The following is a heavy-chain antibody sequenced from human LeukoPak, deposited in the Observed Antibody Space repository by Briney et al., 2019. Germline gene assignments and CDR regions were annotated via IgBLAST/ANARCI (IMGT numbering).Heavy chain of an antibody. CDR2: ISYDGSNK. CDR3: ARDPGSPYYYYMDV. V-gene: IGHV3-30*04. Sequence: GGSLRLSCAASGFTFSNYAMHWVRQAPGKGLEWVAVISYDGSNKYYADSVKGRFTISRDNSKNTLYLQMNSLRAEDTAVYFCARDPGSPYYYYMDVWGKGTTVTVSS. CDR1: GFTFSNYA. J-gene: IGHJ6*03. D-gene: IGHD6-6*01.